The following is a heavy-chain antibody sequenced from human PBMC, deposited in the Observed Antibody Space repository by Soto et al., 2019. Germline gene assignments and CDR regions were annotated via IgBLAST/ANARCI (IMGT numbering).Heavy chain of an antibody. V-gene: IGHV1-69*12. J-gene: IGHJ4*02. CDR2: IIPIFGTA. D-gene: IGHD3-3*01. Sequence: QVQLVQSGAEVKKPGSSVKVSCKASGGTFSSYAISWVRQAPGQGLEWMGGIIPIFGTANYAQKFQGRVTLTEDESTSTAYMELSSLRSEDTAVYYCAGRFLEGSPLAYWGQGTLVTVSS. CDR3: AGRFLEGSPLAY. CDR1: GGTFSSYA.